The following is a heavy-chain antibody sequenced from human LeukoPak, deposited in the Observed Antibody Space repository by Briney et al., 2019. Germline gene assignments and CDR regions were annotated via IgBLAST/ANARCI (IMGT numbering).Heavy chain of an antibody. Sequence: ASVKVSCKASGYTFTSYYMHWVRQAPGQGLEWMGIINPSGGSTSYAQKFQGRVTMTRDTSTSTVYMELSSLRSEDTAVYYCARDLPGDFWSGYWFNWFDPWGQGTLVTVSS. J-gene: IGHJ5*02. CDR2: INPSGGST. CDR3: ARDLPGDFWSGYWFNWFDP. V-gene: IGHV1-46*01. D-gene: IGHD3-3*01. CDR1: GYTFTSYY.